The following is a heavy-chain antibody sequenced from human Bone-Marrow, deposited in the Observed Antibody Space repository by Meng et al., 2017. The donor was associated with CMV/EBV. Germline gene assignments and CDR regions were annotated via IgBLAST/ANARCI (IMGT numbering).Heavy chain of an antibody. Sequence: GESLKISCAAAGFGFSKFEMNWLRQAPGKGLEWISYISTSGSSIYYADSVEGRFTISRDNAKSSLYLEMTGLRGEDTAIYYCAREGPQASDFGSNYYKPLDYWGQGTLVTVSS. CDR1: GFGFSKFE. J-gene: IGHJ4*02. CDR2: ISTSGSSI. D-gene: IGHD3-3*01. V-gene: IGHV3-48*03. CDR3: AREGPQASDFGSNYYKPLDY.